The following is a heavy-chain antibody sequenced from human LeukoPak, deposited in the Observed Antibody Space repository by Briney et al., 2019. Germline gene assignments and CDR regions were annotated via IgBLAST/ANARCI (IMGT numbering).Heavy chain of an antibody. CDR2: INPNSGGT. Sequence: GASVKVSCKASGYTFTGYCMHWVRQAPGQGLEWMGRINPNSGGTNYAQKFQGRVTMTRDTSISTAYMELSRLRSDDTAVYYCARAPTPRTEADGSGTDRGFYWGQGTLVTVSS. D-gene: IGHD3-10*01. CDR1: GYTFTGYC. V-gene: IGHV1-2*06. CDR3: ARAPTPRTEADGSGTDRGFY. J-gene: IGHJ4*02.